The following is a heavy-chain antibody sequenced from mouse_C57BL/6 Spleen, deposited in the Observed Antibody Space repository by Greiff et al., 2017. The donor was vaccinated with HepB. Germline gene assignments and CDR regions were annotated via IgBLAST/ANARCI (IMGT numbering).Heavy chain of an antibody. D-gene: IGHD1-1*01. CDR3: ANLYYYGSSSFDY. CDR1: GYSITSGYY. Sequence: EVKVEESGPGLVKPSQSLSLTCSVTGYSITSGYYWNWIRQFPGNKLEWMGYISYDGSNNYNPSLKNRISITRDTSKNQFFLKLNSVTTEDTATYYCANLYYYGSSSFDYWGQGTTLTVSS. J-gene: IGHJ2*01. CDR2: ISYDGSN. V-gene: IGHV3-6*01.